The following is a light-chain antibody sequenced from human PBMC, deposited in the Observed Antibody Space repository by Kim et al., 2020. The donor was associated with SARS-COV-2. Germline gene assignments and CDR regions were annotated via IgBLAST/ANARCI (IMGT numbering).Light chain of an antibody. V-gene: IGLV3-19*01. J-gene: IGLJ3*02. CDR3: NSRDSSGNFV. CDR2: GKN. Sequence: SSELTQDPAVSVALGQTVRITCQGDSLRSYYASWYQQKPGQAPVLVIYGKNKWPSGIPDRFSGSSSGNTASLTITGAQAEDEADYYCNSRDSSGNFVFGGGTQLTVL. CDR1: SLRSYY.